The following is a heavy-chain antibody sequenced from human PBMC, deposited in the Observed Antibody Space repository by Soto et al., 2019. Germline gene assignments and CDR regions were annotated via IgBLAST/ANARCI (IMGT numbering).Heavy chain of an antibody. Sequence: GASVKVSCKASGYTFTSYYMHWVRQAPGQGLEWIGIINPSGGSTSYAQKFQGRVTMTRDTSTSTVYMELSSLRSEDTAVYYCARDPYSSSLHYYYYGMDVWGQGTTVTVSS. D-gene: IGHD6-6*01. CDR2: INPSGGST. V-gene: IGHV1-46*01. CDR1: GYTFTSYY. J-gene: IGHJ6*02. CDR3: ARDPYSSSLHYYYYGMDV.